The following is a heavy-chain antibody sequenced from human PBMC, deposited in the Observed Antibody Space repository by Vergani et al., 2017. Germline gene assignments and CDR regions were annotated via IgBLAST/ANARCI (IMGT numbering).Heavy chain of an antibody. D-gene: IGHD2-8*01. CDR3: AGHNGETYYYYYYMDV. V-gene: IGHV4-39*01. Sequence: QLQLQESGPGLVKPSETLSLTCTVSGGSISSSSYYWGWIRQPPGKGLEWIGSIYYSGSTYYNPSLKSRVTISVDTSKNQFSLKLSSVTAADTAVYYCAGHNGETYYYYYYMDVWGKGTTVTVSS. J-gene: IGHJ6*03. CDR1: GGSISSSSYY. CDR2: IYYSGST.